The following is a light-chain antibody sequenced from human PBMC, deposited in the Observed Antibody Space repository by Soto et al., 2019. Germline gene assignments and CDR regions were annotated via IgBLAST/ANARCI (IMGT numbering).Light chain of an antibody. CDR2: DVS. Sequence: QSALTQPASVSGSPGQSITISCTGTSSDVSGYNYVSWYQLHPGKAPKLMIYDVSNRPSGVSNRFSGSKSGNTASLTISGLQAEDEADYYCSSYSSSTAWVFGGGTKLTAL. CDR1: SSDVSGYNY. CDR3: SSYSSSTAWV. V-gene: IGLV2-14*01. J-gene: IGLJ3*02.